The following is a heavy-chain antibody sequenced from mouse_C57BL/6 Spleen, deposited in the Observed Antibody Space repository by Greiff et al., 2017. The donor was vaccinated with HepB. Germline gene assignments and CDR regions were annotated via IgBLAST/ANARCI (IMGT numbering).Heavy chain of an antibody. J-gene: IGHJ3*01. D-gene: IGHD1-1*01. V-gene: IGHV1-19*01. CDR2: INPYNGGT. CDR1: GYTFTDYY. CDR3: ASRRTVEATPFAY. Sequence: EVQLQQSGPVLVKPGASVKMSCKASGYTFTDYYMNWVKQSHGKSLEWIGVINPYNGGTSYNQKFKGKATLTVDKSSSTAYMELNSLTSEDSAVYYCASRRTVEATPFAYWGQGTLVTVSA.